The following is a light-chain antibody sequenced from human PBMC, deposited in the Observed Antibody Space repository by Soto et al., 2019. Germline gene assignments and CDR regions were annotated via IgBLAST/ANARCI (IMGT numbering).Light chain of an antibody. J-gene: IGKJ1*01. Sequence: DIQMTQSPSTLSASVGDRVTITCRASQRISSWLAWYQQKPGKAPKILIYKASSLESGVPSRFSGSGSGTEFTLTISSLQPDDFATYYCQQYNSSPWTFGQGTKGEIK. CDR1: QRISSW. V-gene: IGKV1-5*03. CDR2: KAS. CDR3: QQYNSSPWT.